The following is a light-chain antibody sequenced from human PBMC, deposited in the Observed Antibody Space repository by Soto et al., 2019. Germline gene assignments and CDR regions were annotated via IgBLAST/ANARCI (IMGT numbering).Light chain of an antibody. CDR3: QQYNSYSGT. J-gene: IGKJ1*01. CDR1: QTITTW. Sequence: DIQMAQSPSTLSATVGDRVSITCRASQTITTWLAWYQQKPGKAPKLLIYQASSLESGVPSRFSGSGSGTEFTLTISSLQPDDFATYYCQQYNSYSGTFGQGTKVEIK. V-gene: IGKV1-5*03. CDR2: QAS.